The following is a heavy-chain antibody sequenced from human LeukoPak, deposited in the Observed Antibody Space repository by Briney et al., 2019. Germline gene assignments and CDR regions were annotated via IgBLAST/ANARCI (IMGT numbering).Heavy chain of an antibody. V-gene: IGHV3-66*01. Sequence: GGSLRLSCAASGFSVSSNYMDWVRQAPGKGLEWVSVIYSGGSTYYADSVKGRFTISRDNSKNTLYLQMNSLRAEDTAVYYCARDSGWSHYFDYWGQGTLVTVSS. D-gene: IGHD6-19*01. CDR3: ARDSGWSHYFDY. CDR2: IYSGGST. J-gene: IGHJ4*02. CDR1: GFSVSSNY.